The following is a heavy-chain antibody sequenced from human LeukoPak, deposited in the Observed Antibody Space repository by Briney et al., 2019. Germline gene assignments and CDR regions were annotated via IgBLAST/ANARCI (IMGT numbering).Heavy chain of an antibody. Sequence: SETLSLTCTVSGGSISSYYWSWIRQPPGKGLEWFGYISYSGGTNYNPSLKSRVTISVDTSKNQFSLQLNSVTPEDTAVYYCTRARRQIGYSSDWYFRFDPWGQGTLVTVSS. CDR2: ISYSGGT. J-gene: IGHJ5*02. CDR3: TRARRQIGYSSDWYFRFDP. V-gene: IGHV4-59*12. CDR1: GGSISSYY. D-gene: IGHD6-19*01.